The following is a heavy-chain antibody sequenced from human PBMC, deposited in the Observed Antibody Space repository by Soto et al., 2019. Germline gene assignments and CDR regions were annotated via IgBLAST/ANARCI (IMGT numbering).Heavy chain of an antibody. CDR1: GFTFSSYS. J-gene: IGHJ5*02. D-gene: IGHD6-13*01. CDR3: ARHPERIAQIGWFDP. CDR2: ISSSSSTI. V-gene: IGHV3-48*01. Sequence: GGSLRLSCAASGFTFSSYSMNWVRQAPGKGLEWVSYISSSSSTIYYADPVKGRFTISRDNAKNSLYLQMNSLRAEDTAVYYCARHPERIAQIGWFDPWGQGTLVTVS.